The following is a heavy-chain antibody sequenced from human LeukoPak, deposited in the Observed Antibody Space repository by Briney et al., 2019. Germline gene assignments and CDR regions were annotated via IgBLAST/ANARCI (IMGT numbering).Heavy chain of an antibody. CDR1: GGSISSYY. Sequence: SETLSLTCTVSGGSISSYYWSWIRQPAGKGLEWIGRIYTSGSTNYNPSLKSRVTMSVDTSKNQFSLKLSSVTAAETAVYYCARTYYYDRSGFYSGYYFDYWGQGTLVTVSS. J-gene: IGHJ4*02. CDR2: IYTSGST. V-gene: IGHV4-4*07. D-gene: IGHD3-22*01. CDR3: ARTYYYDRSGFYSGYYFDY.